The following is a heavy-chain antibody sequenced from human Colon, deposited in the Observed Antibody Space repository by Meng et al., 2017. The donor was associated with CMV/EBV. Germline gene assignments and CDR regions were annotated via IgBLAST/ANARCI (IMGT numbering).Heavy chain of an antibody. CDR2: LNHSGST. V-gene: IGHV4-34*01. CDR1: GGSFNAYY. D-gene: IGHD3-3*01. J-gene: IGHJ4*02. CDR3: ARGRNGWLLPLDS. Sequence: QVQLKQWGAGLLKPSETLSLPCAISGGSFNAYYLTWIRQSPGKGLEWIGELNHSGSTNYNPSLKSRVTISIDTSKRHFSLRLTSVTAADTAVYYCARGRNGWLLPLDSWGQGTLVTVSS.